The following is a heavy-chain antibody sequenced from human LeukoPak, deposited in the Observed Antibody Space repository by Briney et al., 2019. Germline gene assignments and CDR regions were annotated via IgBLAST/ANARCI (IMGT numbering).Heavy chain of an antibody. CDR1: GYTFTGYY. V-gene: IGHV1-2*02. CDR2: INPNSGGT. Sequence: ASVTVSCKASGYTFTGYYMHWVRQAPGQGLEWMGWINPNSGGTNYAQKFQGRVTMTRDTSISTAYMELSRLRSDDTAVYYCARDIVVVPAARNYYYYHGMDVWGQGTTVTVSS. D-gene: IGHD2-2*01. J-gene: IGHJ6*02. CDR3: ARDIVVVPAARNYYYYHGMDV.